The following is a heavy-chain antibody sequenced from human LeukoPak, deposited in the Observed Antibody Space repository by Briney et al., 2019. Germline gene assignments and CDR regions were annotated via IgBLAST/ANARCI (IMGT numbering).Heavy chain of an antibody. CDR3: ARAGGSTVSHSDY. CDR2: ISSSTSYI. J-gene: IGHJ4*02. Sequence: GRSLRLSCAASGFTFSSYSMNWIRQAPGKGLEWVSSISSSTSYIYYADSVKGRFTISKDNAKNSLYLQMNSLRAEDTAVYYCARAGGSTVSHSDYWGQGTLVTVSS. D-gene: IGHD4-17*01. CDR1: GFTFSSYS. V-gene: IGHV3-21*01.